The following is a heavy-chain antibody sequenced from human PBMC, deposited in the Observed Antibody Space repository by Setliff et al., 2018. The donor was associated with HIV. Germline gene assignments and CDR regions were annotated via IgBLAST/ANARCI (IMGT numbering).Heavy chain of an antibody. J-gene: IGHJ4*02. Sequence: SETLSLTCALYGGSFSDYYWSWIRQPPGMGLEWIGEVNRGRRTNYNSSLKRRFTISIDTSRNQFSLTVSSVTAADAAVYYCAREIPYSYGGRGHPLWGQGTLVTVSS. V-gene: IGHV4-34*01. CDR3: AREIPYSYGGRGHPL. CDR2: VNRGRRT. CDR1: GGSFSDYY. D-gene: IGHD3-22*01.